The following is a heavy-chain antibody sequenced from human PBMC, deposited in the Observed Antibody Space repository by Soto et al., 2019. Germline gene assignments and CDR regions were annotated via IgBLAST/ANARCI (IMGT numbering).Heavy chain of an antibody. D-gene: IGHD6-6*01. V-gene: IGHV3-21*01. CDR3: ARDLSHLVSKSIDY. CDR1: GFTFYKSG. J-gene: IGHJ4*02. CDR2: ISSSATYI. Sequence: PWGSLRLSCAASGFTFYKSGINFFRHSPGKGLEWVSYISSSATYIYYADSVKGRFTISRDNAKNSVYLQMNSLSAEDTAVYYCARDLSHLVSKSIDYWGQGTLVTVSS.